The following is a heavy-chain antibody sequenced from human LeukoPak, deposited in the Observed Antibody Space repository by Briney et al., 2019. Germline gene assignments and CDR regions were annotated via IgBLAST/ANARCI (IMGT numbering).Heavy chain of an antibody. CDR1: GVTLSNYA. CDR3: AKDRTVGASYWYFDL. J-gene: IGHJ2*01. D-gene: IGHD1-26*01. CDR2: ISSSGSGGNT. V-gene: IGHV3-23*01. Sequence: GGSPRLSCVASGVTLSNYAMSWARQAPGKGLEWVSGISSSGSGGNTYYADSVKGRFTISRDSSRNTLFLHMSTLRAEDTAIYYCAKDRTVGASYWYFDLWGRGTLVTVSS.